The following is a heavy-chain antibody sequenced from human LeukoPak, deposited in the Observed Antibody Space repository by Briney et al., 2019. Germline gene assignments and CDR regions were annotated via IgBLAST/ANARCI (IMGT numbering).Heavy chain of an antibody. V-gene: IGHV4-39*07. J-gene: IGHJ6*03. CDR1: GGSISSSSYY. D-gene: IGHD6-6*01. Sequence: SETLSLTCTVSGGSISSSSYYWGWIRQPPGKGLEWIGTIYYSGTTYYNPSLKSRVTISIDTSKNHFSLKLSSVTAADTAIYYCARDFSSSSTVYYYYYMDVWGKGTTVTVSS. CDR2: IYYSGTT. CDR3: ARDFSSSSTVYYYYYMDV.